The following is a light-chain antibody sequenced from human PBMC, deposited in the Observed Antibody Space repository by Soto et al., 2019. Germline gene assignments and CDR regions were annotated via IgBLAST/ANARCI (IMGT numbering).Light chain of an antibody. Sequence: DIQMTQSPSTLSASVGDRVTITFRPSQNINSWLAWYQQKPGKAPNLLIYDASTLESGVPSRFSGSGSGTEFTLTISSLQPEDFATYYCQQFHSFSRTFGQGTKVDIK. CDR2: DAS. CDR1: QNINSW. V-gene: IGKV1-5*01. J-gene: IGKJ1*01. CDR3: QQFHSFSRT.